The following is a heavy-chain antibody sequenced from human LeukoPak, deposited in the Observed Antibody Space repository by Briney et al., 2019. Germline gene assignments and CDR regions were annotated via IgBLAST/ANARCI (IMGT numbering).Heavy chain of an antibody. CDR3: ARSWDARLNFDY. V-gene: IGHV3-66*02. J-gene: IGHJ4*02. CDR2: IYSGGNT. Sequence: GGYLRFSCAASGFTFSIYAVNWVRHSPGKGLEWVSVIYSGGNTYYADSVKGRFTISRDNSKKTVKLQMNDLRAEDTAVYYCARSWDARLNFDYWGQGTLVTVSA. D-gene: IGHD1-26*01. CDR1: GFTFSIYA.